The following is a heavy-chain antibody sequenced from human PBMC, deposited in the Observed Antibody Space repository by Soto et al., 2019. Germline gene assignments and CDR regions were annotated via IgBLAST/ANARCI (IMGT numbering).Heavy chain of an antibody. Sequence: QVQLVQSGGEVKRPGASVTVSCKTSGYTFSNYGITWVRQAPGQPLEWLGWISLYSDGTNYAQKFQGRVSMTTDTSTTTASMELRSLRSDDTAVYYCARVVPGAEAWFGPWGQGTLVTVSS. J-gene: IGHJ5*02. V-gene: IGHV1-18*01. D-gene: IGHD2-2*01. CDR2: ISLYSDGT. CDR1: GYTFSNYG. CDR3: ARVVPGAEAWFGP.